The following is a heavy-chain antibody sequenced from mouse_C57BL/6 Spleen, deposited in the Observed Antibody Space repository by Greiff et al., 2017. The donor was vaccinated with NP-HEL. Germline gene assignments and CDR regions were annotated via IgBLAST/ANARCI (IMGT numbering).Heavy chain of an antibody. J-gene: IGHJ1*03. V-gene: IGHV1-26*01. Sequence: EVQLQQSGPELVKPGASVKISCKASGYTFTDYYMNWVKQSHGKSLEWIGDINPNNGGTSYNQKFKGKATLTVDKSSSTAYMELRSLPSEDSAVYYCARTVVATGWYFDVWGTGTTVTVSS. D-gene: IGHD1-1*01. CDR3: ARTVVATGWYFDV. CDR2: INPNNGGT. CDR1: GYTFTDYY.